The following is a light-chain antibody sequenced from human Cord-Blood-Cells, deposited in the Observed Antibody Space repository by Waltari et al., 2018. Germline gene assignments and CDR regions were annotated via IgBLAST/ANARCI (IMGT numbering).Light chain of an antibody. CDR3: SSYTRSSTEV. CDR2: YVS. CDR1: SSDVGGYNY. Sequence: QSALTQPASVSGSPGQSITISCTGTSSDVGGYNYVSWYQQHPGKAPKRLICYVSKPPSRVSNLSSGSKSGNTASTTTSGLQAEDEADYYCSSYTRSSTEVFGGGTKLTVL. V-gene: IGLV2-14*01. J-gene: IGLJ2*01.